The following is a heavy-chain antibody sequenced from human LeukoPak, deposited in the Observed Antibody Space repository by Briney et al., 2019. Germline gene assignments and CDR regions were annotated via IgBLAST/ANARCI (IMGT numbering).Heavy chain of an antibody. V-gene: IGHV4-59*12. CDR1: GGSISSYY. D-gene: IGHD4-17*01. CDR3: ARGRSYEYGDYDY. J-gene: IGHJ4*02. CDR2: IYYSGST. Sequence: PSETLSLTCTVSGGSISSYYWSWIRQPPGKGLEWLGYIYYSGSTNYNPSLKSRVTISVDTSKNQFSLKLSSVTAADTAIYYCARGRSYEYGDYDYWGQGTLVTVSS.